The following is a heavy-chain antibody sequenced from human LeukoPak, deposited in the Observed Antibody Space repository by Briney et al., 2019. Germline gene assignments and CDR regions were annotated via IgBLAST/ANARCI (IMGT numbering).Heavy chain of an antibody. CDR1: GYTFTGYY. Sequence: GASVKVSCKASGYTFTGYYIHWVRQAPGQGLEWMGWINPNSGGTNYAQKFQGRVTMTRDTSTSTAYMELSRLRSDDTAVYYCARDQAAAGIYGYWGQGTLVTVSS. CDR2: INPNSGGT. D-gene: IGHD6-13*01. V-gene: IGHV1-2*02. J-gene: IGHJ4*02. CDR3: ARDQAAAGIYGY.